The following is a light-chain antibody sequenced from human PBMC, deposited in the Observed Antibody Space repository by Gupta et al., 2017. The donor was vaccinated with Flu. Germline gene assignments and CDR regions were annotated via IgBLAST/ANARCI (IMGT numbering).Light chain of an antibody. CDR2: DND. CDR3: AAWDDSLDGLYV. Sequence: QSVLTQPPSASGPPGQRVTISCSGSTSNIGSNTVNWYQQLPGTAPKLLIYDNDQRPSGGPDRFSGSKSGTSASLAVSGLRSGDEADYYCAAWDDSLDGLYVFGTGTKVSVL. V-gene: IGLV1-44*01. CDR1: TSNIGSNT. J-gene: IGLJ1*01.